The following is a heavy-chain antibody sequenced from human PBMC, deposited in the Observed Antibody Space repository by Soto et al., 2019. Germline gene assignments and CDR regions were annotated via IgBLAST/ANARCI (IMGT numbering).Heavy chain of an antibody. Sequence: GPTPINPARTLGIACRFSWFSLSTRGVGVGWIRQPPGKALEWLALIYWDDDKRYSPSLKSRLTITKDTSKNQVVLTMTNMEPVDTATYYRAQIGISGVVYYLAFWGQGTLVPVS. CDR3: AQIGISGVVYYLAF. CDR1: WFSLSTRGVG. D-gene: IGHD2-15*01. CDR2: IYWDDDK. V-gene: IGHV2-5*02. J-gene: IGHJ4*02.